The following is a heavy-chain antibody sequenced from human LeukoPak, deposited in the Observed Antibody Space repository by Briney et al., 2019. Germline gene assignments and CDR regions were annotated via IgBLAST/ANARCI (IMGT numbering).Heavy chain of an antibody. CDR2: ISSSSYI. Sequence: GGSLRLSCAASGFTFSSYSMNWVRQAPGKGLEWVSSISSSSYIYYADSVKGRFTISRDNAKNSLYLQMNSLRAEDTAVYYCARDRIVVVPAAILGWFDPWGQGTLVTVSS. CDR3: ARDRIVVVPAAILGWFDP. D-gene: IGHD2-2*01. V-gene: IGHV3-21*01. CDR1: GFTFSSYS. J-gene: IGHJ5*02.